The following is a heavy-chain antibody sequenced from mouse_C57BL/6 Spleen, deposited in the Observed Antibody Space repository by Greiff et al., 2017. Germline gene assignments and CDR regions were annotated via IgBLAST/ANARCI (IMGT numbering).Heavy chain of an antibody. D-gene: IGHD1-1*01. CDR1: GFSFNTYA. V-gene: IGHV10-1*01. CDR3: VRDYGSSSLYAMDY. J-gene: IGHJ4*01. Sequence: EVQLQESGGGLVQPKGSLKLSCAASGFSFNTYAMNWVRQAPGKGLEWVARISSTSTNYAPYYADSVKDRFTIVRDDSESMLYLQMNNLKTEDTAMYYCVRDYGSSSLYAMDYWGQGTSVTVSS. CDR2: ISSTSTNYAP.